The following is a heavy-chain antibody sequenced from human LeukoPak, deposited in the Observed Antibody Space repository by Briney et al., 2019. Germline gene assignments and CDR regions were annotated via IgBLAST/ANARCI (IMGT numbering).Heavy chain of an antibody. D-gene: IGHD7-27*01. J-gene: IGHJ3*02. Sequence: PGGSLRLSCAASGFLFNTYGMHWVRQAPGKGLEWVAFIRYDGNNKYYADSVKGRFTISRDNAKNSLYLQMNSLRAEDTAVYYCARGGTQLTGDSSGAFDIWGQGTMVTVSS. CDR1: GFLFNTYG. CDR3: ARGGTQLTGDSSGAFDI. CDR2: IRYDGNNK. V-gene: IGHV3-30*02.